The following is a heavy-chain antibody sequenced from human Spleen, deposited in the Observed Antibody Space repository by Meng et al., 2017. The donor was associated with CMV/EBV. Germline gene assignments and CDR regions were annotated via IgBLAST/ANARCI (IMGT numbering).Heavy chain of an antibody. CDR2: TYYRSKWYN. Sequence: SETLSLTCAISGDSVSSNSAAWNWIRQSPSRGLEWLGRTYYRSKWYNDYAVSVKSRITINPDTSKNQFSLKLSSVTAADTAVYYCAHGDYVDYWGQGTLVTVSS. V-gene: IGHV6-1*01. D-gene: IGHD4-17*01. J-gene: IGHJ4*02. CDR1: GDSVSSNSAA. CDR3: AHGDYVDY.